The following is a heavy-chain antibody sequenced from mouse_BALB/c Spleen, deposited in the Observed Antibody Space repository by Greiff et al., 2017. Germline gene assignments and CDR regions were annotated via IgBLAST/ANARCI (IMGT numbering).Heavy chain of an antibody. CDR1: GFTFTDYY. CDR2: IRNKANGYTT. Sequence: DVKLVESGGGLVQPGGSLRLSCATSGFTFTDYYMSWVRQPPGKALEWLGFIRNKANGYTTEYSASVKGRFTISRDNSQSILYLQMNTLRAEDSATYYCARDKGYFDVWGAGTTVTVSS. J-gene: IGHJ1*01. V-gene: IGHV7-3*02. CDR3: ARDKGYFDV.